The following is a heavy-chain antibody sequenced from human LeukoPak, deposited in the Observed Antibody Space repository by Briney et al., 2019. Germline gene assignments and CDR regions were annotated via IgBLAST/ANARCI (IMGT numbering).Heavy chain of an antibody. CDR1: GFTFSSFP. CDR2: ITGTADKT. J-gene: IGHJ3*02. CDR3: ARRGGSRGWGAFDI. V-gene: IGHV3-23*01. D-gene: IGHD6-19*01. Sequence: PGGSLRLSCAASGFTFSSFPMNWARQAPGKGLEWVSSITGTADKTYDADSVKGRFTISRDNSKNTLSLQMSSLRVEDTAIYYCARRGGSRGWGAFDIWGQGTIVTVSS.